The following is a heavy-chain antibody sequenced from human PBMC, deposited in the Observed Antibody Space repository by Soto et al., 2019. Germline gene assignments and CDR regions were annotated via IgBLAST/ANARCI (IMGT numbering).Heavy chain of an antibody. D-gene: IGHD3-3*01. V-gene: IGHV3-9*01. Sequence: EVQLVESGGGLVQPGRSLRLSCAASGFTFDDYAMHWVRQAPGKGLEWVSGISWNSGSIGYADSVKGRFTISRDNAKNSLYLQMNSLRAEDTALYYCAKDMGGYYDFWCGYLFDYWGQGTLVTVSS. CDR2: ISWNSGSI. CDR3: AKDMGGYYDFWCGYLFDY. J-gene: IGHJ4*02. CDR1: GFTFDDYA.